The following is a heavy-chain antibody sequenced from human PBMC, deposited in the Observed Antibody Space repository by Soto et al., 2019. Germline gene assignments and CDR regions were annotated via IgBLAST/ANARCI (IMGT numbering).Heavy chain of an antibody. D-gene: IGHD2-8*02. CDR2: MNPNSGNT. J-gene: IGHJ6*03. CDR3: ARGLGLLAYYYYMDV. CDR1: GYTFTSYD. Sequence: ASVKVSCKASGYTFTSYDINWVLQATGQGLEWMGWMNPNSGNTGYAQKFQGRVTMTRNTSISTAYMELSSLRSEDTAVYYCARGLGLLAYYYYMDVWGKGTTVTVSS. V-gene: IGHV1-8*01.